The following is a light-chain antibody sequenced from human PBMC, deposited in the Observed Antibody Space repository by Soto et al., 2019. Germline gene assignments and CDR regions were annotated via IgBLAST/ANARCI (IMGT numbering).Light chain of an antibody. CDR1: TGAVTSGHY. CDR2: DTS. V-gene: IGLV7-46*01. J-gene: IGLJ2*01. Sequence: QAVVTQEPSLTVSPGGTVTLTCGSSTGAVTSGHYPYWFQQKPGQAPRTLIYDTSNKHSWTPARFSGSLLGGKAALTLSGAQPDDEADYYCLLSYSGAHVVFGGGTKLTVL. CDR3: LLSYSGAHVV.